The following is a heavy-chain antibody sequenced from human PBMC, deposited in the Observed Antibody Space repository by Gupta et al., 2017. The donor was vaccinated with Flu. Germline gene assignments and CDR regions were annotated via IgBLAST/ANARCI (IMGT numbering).Heavy chain of an antibody. V-gene: IGHV3-7*01. Sequence: EVQLVESGGSLVQPGGSLRLSCAASGFTFSSYWMSWVRQAPGKGLEWVANIKQDGSEKYYVDSVKGRFTISRDNAKNSLYLQMNSLRAEDTAVYYCAVQGYSSSWYDAFDIWGQGTMVTVSS. D-gene: IGHD6-13*01. CDR1: GFTFSSYW. CDR2: IKQDGSEK. CDR3: AVQGYSSSWYDAFDI. J-gene: IGHJ3*02.